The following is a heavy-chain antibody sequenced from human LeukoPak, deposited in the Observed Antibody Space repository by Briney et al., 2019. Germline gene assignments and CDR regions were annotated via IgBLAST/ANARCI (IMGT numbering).Heavy chain of an antibody. J-gene: IGHJ5*02. D-gene: IGHD4-23*01. V-gene: IGHV1-58*01. CDR3: ARVTKATVVPYNWFDP. CDR1: GFTFTSSA. CDR2: IVVGSGNT. Sequence: GASVKVSCKASGFTFTSSAVQWVRQARGQRLEWIGWIVVGSGNTNYAQKLQGRVTMTTDTSTSTAYMELRSLRSDDTAVYYCARVTKATVVPYNWFDPWGQGTLVTVSS.